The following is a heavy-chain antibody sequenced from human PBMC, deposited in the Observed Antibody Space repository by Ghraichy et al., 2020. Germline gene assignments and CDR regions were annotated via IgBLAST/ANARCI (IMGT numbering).Heavy chain of an antibody. Sequence: SQTLSLTCTVSGGSINTPTYYWGWIRQPPGKGLEWIGTVYYSGSNYPHPSLESRVTMSVDTSKNQFSLNLRSVTAADTAVYFCARRNYSWNDRGAFDIWGQGTVVTVSS. V-gene: IGHV4-39*01. CDR3: ARRNYSWNDRGAFDI. CDR2: VYYSGSN. CDR1: GGSINTPTYY. D-gene: IGHD1-20*01. J-gene: IGHJ3*02.